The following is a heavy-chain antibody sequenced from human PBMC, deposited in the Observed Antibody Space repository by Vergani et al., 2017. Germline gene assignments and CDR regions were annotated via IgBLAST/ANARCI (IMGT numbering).Heavy chain of an antibody. CDR2: IYYSGST. CDR3: ASTSVDFWNSLDYYYYMDV. CDR1: GASISSGGFY. V-gene: IGHV4-31*03. D-gene: IGHD3-3*01. Sequence: QVQLQESGPGLVKPSQTLSLTCTVSGASISSGGFYWSWIRQHPGKGLEWIGYIYYSGSTYYNPSLKSRVLISVDTSKNQFSLRLNSVTAADTAVYYCASTSVDFWNSLDYYYYMDVWGKGTTVTVSS. J-gene: IGHJ6*03.